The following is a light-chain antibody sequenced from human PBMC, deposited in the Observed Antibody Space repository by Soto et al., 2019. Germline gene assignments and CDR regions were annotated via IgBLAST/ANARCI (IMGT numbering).Light chain of an antibody. CDR2: EVS. J-gene: IGLJ2*01. V-gene: IGLV2-8*01. CDR3: SSDAGSNNWE. CDR1: SSDVGGYNY. Sequence: QSALTQPPSASGSPGQSVTISCTGTSSDVGGYNYVSWYQQHPGKAPKLMIYEVSKRPSGVPDRFSGSKSGNTASLTVSGLQAEDEADYYCSSDAGSNNWEFGGGTQLTVL.